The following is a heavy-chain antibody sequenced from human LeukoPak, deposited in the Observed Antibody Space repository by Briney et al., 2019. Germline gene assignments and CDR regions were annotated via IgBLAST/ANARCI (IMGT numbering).Heavy chain of an antibody. CDR3: ARVGDYYYYMDV. Sequence: SETLSLTCTVSGGSISSGGYYWSWIRQPPGKGLEWIGYIYHSGSTNYNPSLKSRVTISVDTSKNQFSLKLSSVTAADTAAYYCARVGDYYYYMDVWGKGTTVTVSS. V-gene: IGHV4-61*08. CDR2: IYHSGST. J-gene: IGHJ6*03. CDR1: GGSISSGGYY.